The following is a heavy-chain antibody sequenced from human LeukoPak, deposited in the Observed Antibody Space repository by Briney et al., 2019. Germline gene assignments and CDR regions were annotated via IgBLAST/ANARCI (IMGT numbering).Heavy chain of an antibody. Sequence: ASVKVSCKASGYIFINYGTSWVRQAPGQGLEWMGWISAYNGNTNYAQKLQGRVTMTTDTSTSTAYMELRSLRSDDTAVYYCASYDYQSYWFDPWGQGTLVTVSS. D-gene: IGHD4/OR15-4a*01. J-gene: IGHJ5*02. CDR3: ASYDYQSYWFDP. CDR1: GYIFINYG. CDR2: ISAYNGNT. V-gene: IGHV1-18*01.